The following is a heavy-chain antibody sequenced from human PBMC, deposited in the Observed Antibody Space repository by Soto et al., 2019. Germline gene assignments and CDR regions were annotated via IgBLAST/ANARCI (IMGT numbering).Heavy chain of an antibody. CDR3: AETSTHGSGSYYGPALDYYYYGMDV. V-gene: IGHV4-39*01. CDR1: GGSISRSSYY. D-gene: IGHD3-10*01. Sequence: SETLSLTCTVSGGSISRSSYYWGWIRQPPGKGLEWIGSIYYSGSTYYNPSLKSRVTISVDTSKNQFSLKLSSVTAADTAVYYCAETSTHGSGSYYGPALDYYYYGMDVWGQGTTVTVSS. CDR2: IYYSGST. J-gene: IGHJ6*02.